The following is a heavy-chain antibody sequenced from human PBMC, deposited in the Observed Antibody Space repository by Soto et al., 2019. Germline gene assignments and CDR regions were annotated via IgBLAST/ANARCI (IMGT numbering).Heavy chain of an antibody. V-gene: IGHV3-11*01. CDR1: GFTFSDYY. CDR3: ARDLHNGVDTALATSGMDI. Sequence: QVQLVESGGGLVKPGRSLRLSCAASGFTFSDYYMSWIRQAPGTGLEWVSYISSSGSNIYYADSVRGRFTISRDNAKNSLYLQMNRLRAEDTAVYYCARDLHNGVDTALATSGMDIWGQPTSVTVSS. CDR2: ISSSGSNI. J-gene: IGHJ6*02. D-gene: IGHD5-18*01.